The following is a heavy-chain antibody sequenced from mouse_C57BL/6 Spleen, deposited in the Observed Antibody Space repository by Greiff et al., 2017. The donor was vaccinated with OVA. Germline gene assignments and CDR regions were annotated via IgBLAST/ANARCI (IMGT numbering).Heavy chain of an antibody. D-gene: IGHD2-5*01. V-gene: IGHV1-81*01. J-gene: IGHJ4*01. CDR3: ARFYYSNYAYAMDY. Sequence: QVQLQQSGAELARPGASVKLSCKASGYTFTSYGISWVKQRTGQGLEWIGEIYPRSGNTYYNEKFKGKATLTADKSSSTAYMELRSLTSEDSAVYICARFYYSNYAYAMDYWGQGTSVTVSS. CDR2: IYPRSGNT. CDR1: GYTFTSYG.